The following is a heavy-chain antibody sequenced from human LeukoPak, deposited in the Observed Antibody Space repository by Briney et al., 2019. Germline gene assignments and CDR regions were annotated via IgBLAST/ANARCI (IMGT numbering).Heavy chain of an antibody. CDR1: GGSISSYY. V-gene: IGHV4-59*01. CDR3: ARGYSSSWYEGVWFDP. D-gene: IGHD6-13*01. CDR2: IYYSGST. Sequence: SETLSLTCTVSGGSISSYYWSWIRQPPGKGLEWIGYIYYSGSTNYNPSLKSRVTISVDTSKNQFSLKLSSVTAADTAVYYCARGYSSSWYEGVWFDPWGQGTLVTASS. J-gene: IGHJ5*02.